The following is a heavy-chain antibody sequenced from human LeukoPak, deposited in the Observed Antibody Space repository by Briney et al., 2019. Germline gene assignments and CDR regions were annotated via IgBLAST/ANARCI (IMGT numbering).Heavy chain of an antibody. Sequence: SETLSLTCTVSGGSISSNDYYWARIRQPPGKGLEWIGSIYYGRSTFYNPSLKSRVTISVDTSKNQFSLNLNSVTAADTAVYYCARRRIVATLDYWGQGTLVTLSS. CDR2: IYYGRST. CDR1: GGSISSNDYY. J-gene: IGHJ4*02. CDR3: ARRRIVATLDY. V-gene: IGHV4-39*01. D-gene: IGHD5-12*01.